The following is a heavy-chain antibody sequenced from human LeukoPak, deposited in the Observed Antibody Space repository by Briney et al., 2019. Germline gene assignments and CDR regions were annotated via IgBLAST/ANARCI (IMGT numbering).Heavy chain of an antibody. Sequence: SETLSVTCTVTGSSNSSSSYYWGWIRQPPGKGLEWIGSIYYSESTYYNPSLKSRVTISIDTSQQLFSLRLSSVTAAYTAVYYCARHSTSSGYSPFNYWGQGTLVTVSS. CDR3: ARHSTSSGYSPFNY. CDR1: GSSNSSSSYY. J-gene: IGHJ4*02. V-gene: IGHV4-39*01. CDR2: IYYSEST. D-gene: IGHD3-22*01.